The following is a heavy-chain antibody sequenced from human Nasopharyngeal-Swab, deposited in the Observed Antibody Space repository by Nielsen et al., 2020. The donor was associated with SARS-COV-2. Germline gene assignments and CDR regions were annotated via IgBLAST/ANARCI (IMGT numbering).Heavy chain of an antibody. CDR1: GGSINISSYY. J-gene: IGHJ6*02. V-gene: IGHV4-39*07. Sequence: SETLSLTCTVSGGSINISSYYWGWIRQPPGKGLEWIGSIYYSGSTYYHPSLKSRVTISVDTSKNQFSLKLSSVTAADTAVYYCVGSSWYGDYYYYYGMDVWGQGTTVTVSS. CDR2: IYYSGST. CDR3: VGSSWYGDYYYYYGMDV. D-gene: IGHD6-13*01.